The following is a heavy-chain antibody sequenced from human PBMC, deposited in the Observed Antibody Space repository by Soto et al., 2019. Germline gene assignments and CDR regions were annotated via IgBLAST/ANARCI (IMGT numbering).Heavy chain of an antibody. D-gene: IGHD3-22*01. V-gene: IGHV4-31*03. J-gene: IGHJ4*02. CDR3: ARAGYDRDGGGYYYFDY. CDR2: INYSGST. Sequence: SETLSLTCTVSGGSIGSGSYYWSWIRQHPGKGLEWIGYINYSGSTFYIQSLKNRETTSIDTSTNQLTMKLSSVTAAYTALYYCARAGYDRDGGGYYYFDYWGQGTLVT. CDR1: GGSIGSGSYY.